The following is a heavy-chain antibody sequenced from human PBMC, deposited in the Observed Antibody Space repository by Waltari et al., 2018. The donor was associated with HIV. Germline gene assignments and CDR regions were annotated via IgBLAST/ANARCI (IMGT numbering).Heavy chain of an antibody. CDR1: GYPFPPFA. V-gene: IGHV1-3*02. J-gene: IGHJ4*02. CDR2: SDPASGSA. D-gene: IGHD3-10*01. Sequence: QVQLVQSVNQYQKPGDTVRNSCRASGYPFPPFAIHWVRQAPGQGLQYVGWSDPASGSAKLSLQFQHRVSFSRDTSANTAFMEMKNLKYGDVAVFYCARGGSSGGFDHWGQGTLVTVSS. CDR3: ARGGSSGGFDH.